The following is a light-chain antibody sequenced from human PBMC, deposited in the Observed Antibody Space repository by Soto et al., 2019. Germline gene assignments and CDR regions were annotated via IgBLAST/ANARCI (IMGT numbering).Light chain of an antibody. CDR3: SSYISSSHVV. J-gene: IGLJ2*01. CDR2: EVS. CDR1: SSDVGGYNY. V-gene: IGLV2-14*01. Sequence: QSVLTQPASVSGSPGQSITISCTGTSSDVGGYNYVSWYQQHPGKAPKLMIYEVSNRPSGVSNRFSGSKSGNTASLTISGLQAEDEADYYCSSYISSSHVVFGGGTKVTVL.